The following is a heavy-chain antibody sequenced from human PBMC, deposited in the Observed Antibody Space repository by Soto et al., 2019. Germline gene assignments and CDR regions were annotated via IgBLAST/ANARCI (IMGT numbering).Heavy chain of an antibody. V-gene: IGHV3-7*01. CDR1: GFSFSSYW. Sequence: EVQLVESGGGLVQPGGSLRLSCVASGFSFSSYWMSWVREAPGKGLEWVANIKRDGSEKAYVDSVKGRFSISRDNAKNSLYLQMNSLSAEDTAVYYCASYGVVLHGFDPWGQGTLVTVSS. CDR2: IKRDGSEK. J-gene: IGHJ5*02. D-gene: IGHD3-3*01. CDR3: ASYGVVLHGFDP.